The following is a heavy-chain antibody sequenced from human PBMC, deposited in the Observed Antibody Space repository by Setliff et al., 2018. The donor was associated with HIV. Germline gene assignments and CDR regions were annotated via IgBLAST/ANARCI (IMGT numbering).Heavy chain of an antibody. J-gene: IGHJ4*02. V-gene: IGHV1-18*01. Sequence: VKVSCKASGYIFTSYGISWVRRAPGQGLEWMGWISGNNGKTNYAQNFQGRVTVTTDTSTSTVYMELRSLRSDDTAVYYCAREWRTAMVKYYFDYWGQGTLVTVSS. CDR2: ISGNNGKT. D-gene: IGHD5-18*01. CDR3: AREWRTAMVKYYFDY. CDR1: GYIFTSYG.